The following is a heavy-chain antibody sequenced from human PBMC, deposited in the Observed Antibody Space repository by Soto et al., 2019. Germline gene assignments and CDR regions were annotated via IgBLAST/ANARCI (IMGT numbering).Heavy chain of an antibody. V-gene: IGHV1-2*04. CDR3: ARSEWVLFDYYYTDV. CDR1: GYTFTGYY. J-gene: IGHJ6*03. Sequence: GASVKVSCKASGYTFTGYYMHWVRQAPGQGLEWMGWINPNSGGTNYAQKFQGWVTMTRDTSISTAYMELSRLRSDDTAVYYCARSEWVLFDYYYTDVWGKGTTVTVSS. CDR2: INPNSGGT. D-gene: IGHD3-3*01.